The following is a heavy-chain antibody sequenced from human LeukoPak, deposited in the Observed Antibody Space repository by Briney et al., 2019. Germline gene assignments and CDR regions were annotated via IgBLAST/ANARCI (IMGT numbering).Heavy chain of an antibody. Sequence: GASLKISCQASGYCFTTYWIARARQLPGIGLEWMGIIFPGGSDIRYNPSFQGQVTISADKSINTAYLQWHSLKASDTAIYYCARYFRWLHSPDPPDDFWGQGTLVTVSS. CDR2: IFPGGSDI. CDR1: GYCFTTYW. D-gene: IGHD5-24*01. CDR3: ARYFRWLHSPDPPDDF. V-gene: IGHV5-51*01. J-gene: IGHJ4*02.